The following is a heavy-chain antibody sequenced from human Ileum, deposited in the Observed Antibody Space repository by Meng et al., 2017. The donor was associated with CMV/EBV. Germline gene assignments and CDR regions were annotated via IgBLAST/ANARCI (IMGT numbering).Heavy chain of an antibody. V-gene: IGHV3-53*01. CDR2: IDTDDKA. Sequence: QVVGSGGGRIEPGGSLRLSCVASGVPVSSRYMSWVRQAPGKGLEWVPVIDTDDKASYADSVKGRFAISRDSSKNTVYLQMNSLRAEDTAVYYCADVGVGDQGYWGQGTLVTVSS. CDR3: ADVGVGDQGY. D-gene: IGHD3-3*01. J-gene: IGHJ4*02. CDR1: GVPVSSRY.